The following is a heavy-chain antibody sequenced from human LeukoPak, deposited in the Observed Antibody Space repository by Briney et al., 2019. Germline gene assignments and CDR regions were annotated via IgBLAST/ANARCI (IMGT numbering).Heavy chain of an antibody. J-gene: IGHJ4*02. CDR1: GFTFSSYE. D-gene: IGHD3-10*01. CDR2: ISSSGSTI. Sequence: GGSLRLSCAASGFTFSSYEMNWVRQAPGKGLEWVSYISSSGSTIYYADSVKGRFTVSRDNAKNSLYPQMNSLRAEDTAVYYCARVDNYYYGSGNTIDYWGQGTLVTVSS. V-gene: IGHV3-48*03. CDR3: ARVDNYYYGSGNTIDY.